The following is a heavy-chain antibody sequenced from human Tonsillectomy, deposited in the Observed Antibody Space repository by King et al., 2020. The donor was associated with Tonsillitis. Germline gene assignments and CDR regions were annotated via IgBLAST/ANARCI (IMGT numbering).Heavy chain of an antibody. D-gene: IGHD3-22*01. Sequence: GQLQQWGAGLLKSSETLSLTCAVYGGSFSDYFWSWIRQTPGKGLEWIGEIDHSGKTNYNQAIKRRGIISVEPSQNQFALKLTSVTAADTAVNYCSRGGSFYYDSSAKPYYFHYYMDVWGKGTTVTVSS. CDR2: IDHSGKT. CDR3: SRGGSFYYDSSAKPYYFHYYMDV. CDR1: GGSFSDYF. V-gene: IGHV4-34*01. J-gene: IGHJ6*03.